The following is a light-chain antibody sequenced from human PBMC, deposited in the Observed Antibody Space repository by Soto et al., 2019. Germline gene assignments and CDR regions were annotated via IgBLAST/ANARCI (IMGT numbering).Light chain of an antibody. CDR2: EVS. J-gene: IGLJ1*01. CDR3: SSYAGSYTYV. CDR1: SSDIGGYNY. V-gene: IGLV2-8*01. Sequence: QSALTQPPSASGSPGQSVTISCTGTSSDIGGYNYVSWYQQHPGKVPKLMIYEVSKRPSGVPDRFSGSKSGNTASLTVSGLQAEDEADYYCSSYAGSYTYVFGTGTKVTVL.